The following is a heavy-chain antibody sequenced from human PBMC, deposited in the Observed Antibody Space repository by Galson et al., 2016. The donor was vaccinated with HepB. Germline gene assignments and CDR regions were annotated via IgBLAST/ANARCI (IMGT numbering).Heavy chain of an antibody. CDR3: AREGHDRLLWGYFDY. J-gene: IGHJ4*02. Sequence: SLRLSCAASGFTFSAYAMSWVRQAPGKGLEWVAGIGYSAAHTYYADSVKGRFTISRDNSKNTLYLQMDSLRAEDTGVYYCAREGHDRLLWGYFDYWGQGTLVTLSS. V-gene: IGHV3-23*01. CDR1: GFTFSAYA. CDR2: IGYSAAHT. D-gene: IGHD3-16*01.